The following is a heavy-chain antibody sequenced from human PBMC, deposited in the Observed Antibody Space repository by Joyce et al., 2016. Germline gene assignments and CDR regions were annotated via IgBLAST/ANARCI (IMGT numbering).Heavy chain of an antibody. J-gene: IGHJ3*02. CDR3: TRGSTHAFDI. CDR1: GFTFTTYW. D-gene: IGHD2-15*01. CDR2: INSDGSST. V-gene: IGHV3-74*01. Sequence: EVQLVESGGGLVQPGGSLRLSCAASGFTFTTYWMHWVRQAPGKGLVWVSRINSDGSSTSYADSVKGRFTISRDNAKNTLYLQMNRLRADDTAVYYCTRGSTHAFDIWGQGTMVTVSS.